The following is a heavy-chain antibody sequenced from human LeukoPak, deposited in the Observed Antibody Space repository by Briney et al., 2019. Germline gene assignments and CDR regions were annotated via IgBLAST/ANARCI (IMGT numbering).Heavy chain of an antibody. CDR3: ARGGELLSY. V-gene: IGHV4-59*01. J-gene: IGHJ4*02. CDR1: GGSISSFY. D-gene: IGHD3-10*01. Sequence: PSETLSLTCTVSGGSISSFYWSWIRLPPGKGLEWIGYIYYSGSTYYNPSLKSRVTISVDTSKNRVSLNLSSVTAADTAVYYCARGGELLSYWGQGTLVTVSS. CDR2: IYYSGST.